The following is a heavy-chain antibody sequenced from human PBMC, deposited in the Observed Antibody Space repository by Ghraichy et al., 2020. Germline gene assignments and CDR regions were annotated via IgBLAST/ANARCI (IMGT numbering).Heavy chain of an antibody. CDR3: AREHMSTWFLFDY. D-gene: IGHD6-13*01. CDR2: ISADGTRT. Sequence: GGSLRLSCVASGITFATYAMAWVRQAPGKGLEWVATISADGTRTFLGGSAEGRSTIARDTSGKTVYLEMTSLGGGDSAVYYWAREHMSTWFLFDYWGKGTPVGVSS. J-gene: IGHJ4*02. CDR1: GITFATYA. V-gene: IGHV3-23*01.